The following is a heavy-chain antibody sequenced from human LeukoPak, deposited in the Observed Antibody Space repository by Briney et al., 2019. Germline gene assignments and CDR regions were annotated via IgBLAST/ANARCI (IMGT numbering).Heavy chain of an antibody. CDR2: IFHTGST. CDR1: EYSISSGYY. D-gene: IGHD5/OR15-5a*01. J-gene: IGHJ4*02. CDR3: ARLSLVYDPYYFDY. Sequence: PSETLSLTCSVSEYSISSGYYWGWIRQSPGTGLEWIGMIFHTGSTYYTSSLKSRVTISVDTSKNQFSLRLSSMTAADTAIYYFARLSLVYDPYYFDYWGQGTLVTVSS. V-gene: IGHV4-38-2*02.